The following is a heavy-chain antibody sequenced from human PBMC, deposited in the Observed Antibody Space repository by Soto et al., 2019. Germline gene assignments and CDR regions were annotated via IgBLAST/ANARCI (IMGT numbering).Heavy chain of an antibody. CDR3: AKARPSGGYYYVEAFDV. CDR1: GFTFSNYA. CDR2: VSSTGTSP. Sequence: GSLRLSCSASGFTFSNYAMSWVRQSPGKGLEWVSGVSSTGTSPYYAGSVQGRFTISRDNSKNMFYLQMKSLRAEDTAIYYCAKARPSGGYYYVEAFDVWGQGTMVTVSS. J-gene: IGHJ3*01. D-gene: IGHD3-22*01. V-gene: IGHV3-23*01.